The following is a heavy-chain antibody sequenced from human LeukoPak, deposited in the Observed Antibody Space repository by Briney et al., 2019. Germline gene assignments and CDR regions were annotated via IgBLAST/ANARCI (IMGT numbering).Heavy chain of an antibody. CDR3: ARNGYNRLYYFDY. V-gene: IGHV4-59*01. J-gene: IGHJ4*02. D-gene: IGHD5-24*01. CDR1: GGSISRYY. Sequence: SETLSLTCSVSGGSISRYYWSWVRQPPGKGLEWIGYVYDNGYTDYNPSLKSRAAISVDTSKNQFSLKLSSVTAADTAVYYCARNGYNRLYYFDYWGQGTLVTVSS. CDR2: VYDNGYT.